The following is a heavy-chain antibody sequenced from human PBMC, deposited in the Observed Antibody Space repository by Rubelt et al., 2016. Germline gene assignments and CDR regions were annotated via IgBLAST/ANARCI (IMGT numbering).Heavy chain of an antibody. Sequence: QVQLVQSGAEVKKPGASVKVSCKASGYTFTGYYMHWVRQAPGQGLEWMGWISAYNGNTNYAPKLQVRVTMTTDTSTSTAYMELRSLRSDDTAVYYCARERDDYGDYWGQGTLVTVSS. CDR1: GYTFTGYY. D-gene: IGHD5-24*01. J-gene: IGHJ4*02. CDR3: ARERDDYGDY. V-gene: IGHV1-18*04. CDR2: ISAYNGNT.